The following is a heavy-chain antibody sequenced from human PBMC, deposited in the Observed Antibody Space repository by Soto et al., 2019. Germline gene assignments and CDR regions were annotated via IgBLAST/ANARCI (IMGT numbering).Heavy chain of an antibody. J-gene: IGHJ5*02. CDR2: IFSNDEK. Sequence: QVTLKESGPVLVKPTETLTLTCTVSGFSLSNARMGVSWIRQPPGKALEWLAHIFSNDEKSYSTSRKSRLTISKDTSKSPVVLTMPNMDPVDTATDSCARTGDFWWFDPWGQGTLVTVSS. D-gene: IGHD3-3*01. V-gene: IGHV2-26*01. CDR1: GFSLSNARMG. CDR3: ARTGDFWWFDP.